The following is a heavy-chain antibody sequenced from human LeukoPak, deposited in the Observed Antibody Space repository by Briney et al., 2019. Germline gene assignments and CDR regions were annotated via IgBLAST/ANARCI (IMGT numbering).Heavy chain of an antibody. Sequence: SETLSLTCTVSGGSISSYYWIWIRQPAGKGLEWIGRIYTSGSTNYNPSLKSRVTMSVDTSKNQFSLKLSSVTAAGTAVYYCARGPASFRPAIAVDGTPYYYYYGMDVWGQGTTVTVSS. CDR3: ARGPASFRPAIAVDGTPYYYYYGMDV. D-gene: IGHD6-19*01. CDR2: IYTSGST. V-gene: IGHV4-4*07. CDR1: GGSISSYY. J-gene: IGHJ6*02.